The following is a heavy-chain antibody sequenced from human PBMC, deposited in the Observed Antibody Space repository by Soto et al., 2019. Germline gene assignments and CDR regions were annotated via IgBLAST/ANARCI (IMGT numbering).Heavy chain of an antibody. Sequence: GGSLRLSCAASGFTFSNAWMSWVRQAPGKGLEWVGRIKSKTDGGTTDYAAPVKGRFTISRDDSKNTLYLQMNSLKTEDTAVYYCTTDWDFWSGYYIPSDAFDIWGQGTMVTVSS. V-gene: IGHV3-15*01. CDR1: GFTFSNAW. CDR3: TTDWDFWSGYYIPSDAFDI. J-gene: IGHJ3*02. CDR2: IKSKTDGGTT. D-gene: IGHD3-3*01.